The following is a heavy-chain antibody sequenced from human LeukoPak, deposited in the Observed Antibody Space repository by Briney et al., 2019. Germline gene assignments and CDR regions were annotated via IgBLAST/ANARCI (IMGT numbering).Heavy chain of an antibody. V-gene: IGHV3-30*02. CDR3: AKDVNVGGDYFDY. J-gene: IGHJ4*02. CDR1: GFTFRNYG. Sequence: GGSLRLSCAASGFTFRNYGMHWVRPAPGRGLEWVAFIRYDGSIKYYVDSVKGRFTVSRDNSKNTLYLQMNSLRAEDTAVYYCAKDVNVGGDYFDYWGQGTLVTVSS. D-gene: IGHD3-10*01. CDR2: IRYDGSIK.